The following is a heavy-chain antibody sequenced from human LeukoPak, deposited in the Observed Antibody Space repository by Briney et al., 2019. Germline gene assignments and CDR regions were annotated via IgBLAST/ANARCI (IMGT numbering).Heavy chain of an antibody. CDR3: ARGTYYYDSSGYYYYYYGMDV. CDR1: GGTFSSYA. Sequence: SVKVSCKASGGTFSSYATSWVRQAPGQGLEWMGGIIPIFGTANYAWKFQGRVTITADESTSTAYMELSSLRSEDTAVYYCARGTYYYDSSGYYYYYYGMDVWGQGTTVTVSS. D-gene: IGHD3-22*01. J-gene: IGHJ6*02. CDR2: IIPIFGTA. V-gene: IGHV1-69*13.